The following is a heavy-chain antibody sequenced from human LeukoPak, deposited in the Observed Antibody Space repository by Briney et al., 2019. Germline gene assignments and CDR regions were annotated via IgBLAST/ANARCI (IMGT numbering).Heavy chain of an antibody. J-gene: IGHJ3*02. CDR2: IYPGDSDT. Sequence: GESLKISCQASGYSFTNYWIGWVRQMPGKGLEWMGIIYPGDSDTRYSPSFQGQITISADRSSSTAYLQCSSLEATDTAVYYCTRQEQLVTNAFDIWGQGTMLTVSS. V-gene: IGHV5-51*01. D-gene: IGHD6-6*01. CDR1: GYSFTNYW. CDR3: TRQEQLVTNAFDI.